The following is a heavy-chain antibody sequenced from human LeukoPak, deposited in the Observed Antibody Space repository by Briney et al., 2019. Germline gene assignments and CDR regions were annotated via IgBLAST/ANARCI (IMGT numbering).Heavy chain of an antibody. CDR2: ISDSGGST. Sequence: PRGSLRLSCAASGFTFSNYDMSCGRQAPGEGLGWGSSISDSGGSTYYADSVKGRFTISRDNSKNTLYLQMTNLRAADTAVYYCAKDKRAAAGTTGDYWGQGTLVTVSS. V-gene: IGHV3-23*01. CDR3: AKDKRAAAGTTGDY. D-gene: IGHD6-13*01. CDR1: GFTFSNYD. J-gene: IGHJ4*02.